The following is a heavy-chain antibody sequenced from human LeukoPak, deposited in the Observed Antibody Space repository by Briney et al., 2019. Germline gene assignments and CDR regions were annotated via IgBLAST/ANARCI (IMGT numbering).Heavy chain of an antibody. CDR1: GDSISPYY. D-gene: IGHD6-6*01. CDR2: ITYSGTT. V-gene: IGHV4-59*01. J-gene: IGHJ4*02. CDR3: ARVGAARIY. Sequence: SETLSLNCTVSGDSISPYYWIWIRQSPGQGLDWIGYITYSGTTKFNPSLESRVTMSVDTSKNQLSMTLSSVTAADTAVYFCARVGAARIYWGQGTLVTVSS.